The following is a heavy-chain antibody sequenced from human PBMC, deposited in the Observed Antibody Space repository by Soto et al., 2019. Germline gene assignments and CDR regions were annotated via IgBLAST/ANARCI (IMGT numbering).Heavy chain of an antibody. CDR1: GGSLSGYY. CDR2: INHSGST. J-gene: IGHJ5*02. CDR3: AREQRSATKTTYNWFDP. Sequence: SETLSLTCAVYGGSLSGYYWSWIRQPPGKGLEWIGEINHSGSTNYNPSLKSRVTISVDTSKNQFSLKLSSVTAADTAVYYCAREQRSATKTTYNWFDPWGQGTLVTVSS. V-gene: IGHV4-34*01. D-gene: IGHD1-26*01.